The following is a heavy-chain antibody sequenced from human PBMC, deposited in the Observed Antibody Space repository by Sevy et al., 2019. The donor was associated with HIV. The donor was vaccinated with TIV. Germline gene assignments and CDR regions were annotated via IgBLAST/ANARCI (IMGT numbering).Heavy chain of an antibody. CDR2: IYSGGST. Sequence: GGSLRLSCAASGFTVSSNYISWVRQAPGKGLEWVSVIYSGGSTYYADSVKGRFTISRDNSKNTLYLQMNSLRAEDTAVYYCARDPPKRGMDVWGQGTTVTVSS. V-gene: IGHV3-53*01. J-gene: IGHJ6*02. CDR3: ARDPPKRGMDV. CDR1: GFTVSSNY.